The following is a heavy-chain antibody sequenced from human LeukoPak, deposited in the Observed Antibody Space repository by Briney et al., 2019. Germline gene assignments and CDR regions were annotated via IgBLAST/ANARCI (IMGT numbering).Heavy chain of an antibody. D-gene: IGHD3-3*01. Sequence: ASVKVSCKASGYTFTSYDINWVRQATGQGLEWMGWISAYNGNTNHAQKLQGRVTMTTDTSTSTAYMELRSLRSDDTAVYYCARVYYDFWSGERIDAFDIWGQGTMVTVSS. CDR2: ISAYNGNT. V-gene: IGHV1-18*01. CDR1: GYTFTSYD. J-gene: IGHJ3*02. CDR3: ARVYYDFWSGERIDAFDI.